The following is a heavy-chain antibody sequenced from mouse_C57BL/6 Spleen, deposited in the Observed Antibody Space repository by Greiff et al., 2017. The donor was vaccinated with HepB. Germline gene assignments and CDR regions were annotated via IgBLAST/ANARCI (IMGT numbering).Heavy chain of an antibody. CDR2: INPNNGGT. CDR1: GYTFTDYN. J-gene: IGHJ3*01. D-gene: IGHD1-1*01. Sequence: EVQLQQSGPELVKPGASVKIPCKASGYTFTDYNMDWVKQSHGKSLEWIGDINPNNGGTIYNQKFKGKATLTVDKSSSTAYMELRSLTSEDTAVYYCARSRDLYYGSTWFAYWGQGTLVTVSA. CDR3: ARSRDLYYGSTWFAY. V-gene: IGHV1-18*01.